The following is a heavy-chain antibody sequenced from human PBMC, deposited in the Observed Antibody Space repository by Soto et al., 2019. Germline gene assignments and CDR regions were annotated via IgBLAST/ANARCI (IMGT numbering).Heavy chain of an antibody. V-gene: IGHV2-5*01. CDR1: GFSLSTSGVG. D-gene: IGHD6-13*01. CDR3: AHSFSSSWYRYYYYYYGMDV. Sequence: SGPTLVKPTQTLTLTCTFSGFSLSTSGVGVGWIRQPPGKALEWLALIYWNDDKRYSPSLKSRLTITKDTSKNQVVLTMTNMDPVDTATYYCAHSFSSSWYRYYYYYYGMDVWGQGTTVTVSS. CDR2: IYWNDDK. J-gene: IGHJ6*02.